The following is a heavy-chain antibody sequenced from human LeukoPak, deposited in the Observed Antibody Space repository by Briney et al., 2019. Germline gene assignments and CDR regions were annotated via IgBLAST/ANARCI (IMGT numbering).Heavy chain of an antibody. J-gene: IGHJ6*04. CDR2: INAGNGNT. CDR3: ARDLEVRGTMDV. Sequence: ASVKLSCKASGYTFTSYAMHWVRQSPGQRLEWMGWINAGNGNTKYSQKFQGRITIARDTSASTVYMELSSLRSEDTAVYECARDLEVRGTMDVWGKGTTVTVSS. D-gene: IGHD3-10*01. CDR1: GYTFTSYA. V-gene: IGHV1-3*01.